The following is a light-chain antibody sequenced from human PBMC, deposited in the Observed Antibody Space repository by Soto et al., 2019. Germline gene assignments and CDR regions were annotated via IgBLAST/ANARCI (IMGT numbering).Light chain of an antibody. J-gene: IGLJ2*01. Sequence: QSVLTQSPSASASLGASVKLTCTLSSGHSTYVIAWHQQQPEKGPRYLMTINSDGSHNKGDGIPDRFSVSSSGAEHYLTISSLQSEDEADYYCQTWDTGMVFGGGTKVTVL. CDR2: INSDGSH. CDR1: SGHSTYV. CDR3: QTWDTGMV. V-gene: IGLV4-69*01.